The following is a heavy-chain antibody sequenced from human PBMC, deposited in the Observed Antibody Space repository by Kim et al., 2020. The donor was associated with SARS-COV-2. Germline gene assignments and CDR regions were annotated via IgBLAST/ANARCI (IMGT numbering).Heavy chain of an antibody. J-gene: IGHJ6*02. CDR3: ARDAQQPPHYYYYGMDV. D-gene: IGHD6-13*01. CDR1: GFTFSSYG. CDR2: IWYDGSNK. V-gene: IGHV3-33*01. Sequence: GGSLRLSCAASGFTFSSYGMHWVRQAPGKGLEWVAVIWYDGSNKYYADSVKGRFTISRDNSKNTLYLQMNSLRAEDTAVYYCARDAQQPPHYYYYGMDVWGQGTTVTVSS.